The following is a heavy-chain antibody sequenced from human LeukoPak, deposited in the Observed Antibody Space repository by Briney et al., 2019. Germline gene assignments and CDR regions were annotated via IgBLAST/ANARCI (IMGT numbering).Heavy chain of an antibody. CDR1: GYTFTSYG. CDR2: ISAYNGNT. J-gene: IGHJ4*02. CDR3: ARDLLGGSYFEVPPDW. Sequence: ASVKVSCKASGYTFTSYGISWVRQAPGQGLEWMGWISAYNGNTNYAQKLRGRVTMTTDTSTSTAYMELRSLRSDDTAVYYCARDLLGGSYFEVPPDWWGQGTLVTVSS. V-gene: IGHV1-18*01. D-gene: IGHD1-26*01.